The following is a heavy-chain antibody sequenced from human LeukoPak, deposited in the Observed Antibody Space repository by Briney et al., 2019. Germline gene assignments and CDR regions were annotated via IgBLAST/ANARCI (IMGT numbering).Heavy chain of an antibody. V-gene: IGHV3-43*02. Sequence: GGSLRLSCAASGFTFSSYAMSWVRQAPGKGLEWVSLITWDGGSTYYADSVKGRFTISRDNSKNSLYLQMNSLRTEDTALYYCAKGKNTGSYLSHVDYWGQGTLVTVSS. J-gene: IGHJ4*02. CDR1: GFTFSSYA. D-gene: IGHD3-10*01. CDR2: ITWDGGST. CDR3: AKGKNTGSYLSHVDY.